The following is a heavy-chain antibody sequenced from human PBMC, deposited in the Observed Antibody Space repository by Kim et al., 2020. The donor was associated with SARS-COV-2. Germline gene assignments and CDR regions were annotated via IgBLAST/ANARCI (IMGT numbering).Heavy chain of an antibody. D-gene: IGHD5-18*01. J-gene: IGHJ4*02. V-gene: IGHV3-33*01. CDR1: GFTFSSYG. Sequence: GGSLRLSCAASGFTFSSYGMHWVRQAPGKGLEWVAVIWYDGSNKYYADSVKGRFNISGDNSKNTLYLQMNSLRAEDTAVYYCAREKGGYSSAVWGKPIYYFDYWGQGTLVTVSS. CDR3: AREKGGYSSAVWGKPIYYFDY. CDR2: IWYDGSNK.